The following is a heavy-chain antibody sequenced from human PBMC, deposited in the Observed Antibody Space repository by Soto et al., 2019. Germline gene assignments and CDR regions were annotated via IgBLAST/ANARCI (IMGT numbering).Heavy chain of an antibody. J-gene: IGHJ5*02. CDR1: GGSISSYY. Sequence: QVQLQESGPGLVKPSETLSLTCTVSGGSISSYYWSWIRQPPGKGLEWIGYIYYSGSTNYNPSLKSRVTXSXXXSXXQFSLKLSSVTAADTAVYYCARGAYGDGYNSWLDPWGQGTLVTVSS. V-gene: IGHV4-59*01. CDR2: IYYSGST. D-gene: IGHD5-12*01. CDR3: ARGAYGDGYNSWLDP.